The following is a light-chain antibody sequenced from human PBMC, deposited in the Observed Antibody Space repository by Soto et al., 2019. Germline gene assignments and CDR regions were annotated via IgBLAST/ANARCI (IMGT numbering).Light chain of an antibody. CDR1: QYISNN. Sequence: DIQMTQSPSSLSASVGDRVTITCRASQYISNNLCWYQQKPGKAPKLLIYAASTLQSGVPSRFSGSGSGTEFTLTISSLQPEDFATYHCQQNYTSVTFGGGTKVEV. CDR3: QQNYTSVT. V-gene: IGKV1-39*01. CDR2: AAS. J-gene: IGKJ4*01.